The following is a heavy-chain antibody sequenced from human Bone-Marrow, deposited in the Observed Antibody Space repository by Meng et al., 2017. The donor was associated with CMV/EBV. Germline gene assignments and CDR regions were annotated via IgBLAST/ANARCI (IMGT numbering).Heavy chain of an antibody. V-gene: IGHV3-21*06. Sequence: FTFSAYSMNWVRQPPGKGLEWVSSISSSSSYIYYADSVKGRFTISRDNAKNSLYLQMNSLRAEDTAVYYCARDPRNYDILTGYHFDYWGQGTLVTVSS. CDR3: ARDPRNYDILTGYHFDY. CDR1: FTFSAYS. J-gene: IGHJ4*02. D-gene: IGHD3-9*01. CDR2: ISSSSSYI.